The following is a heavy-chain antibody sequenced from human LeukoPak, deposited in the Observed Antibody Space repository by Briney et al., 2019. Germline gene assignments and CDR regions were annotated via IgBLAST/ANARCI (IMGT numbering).Heavy chain of an antibody. CDR1: GGSISSGDYY. D-gene: IGHD4-11*01. CDR3: ARETHDYSNLFDY. J-gene: IGHJ4*02. CDR2: IYYSGST. V-gene: IGHV4-30-4*08. Sequence: SQTLSLTCTVSGGSISSGDYYWSWIRQPPGKGLEWIGYIYYSGSTYYNPSLKSRVTISVDTSKNQFSLKLSSVTAADTAVYYCARETHDYSNLFDYWGQGTLVTVSS.